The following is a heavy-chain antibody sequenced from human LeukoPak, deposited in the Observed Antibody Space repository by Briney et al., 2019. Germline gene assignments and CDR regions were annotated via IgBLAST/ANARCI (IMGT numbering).Heavy chain of an antibody. J-gene: IGHJ4*02. V-gene: IGHV5-51*01. CDR2: FFPSDSDT. CDR1: GYSFTCYW. D-gene: IGHD5-18*01. CDR3: ARCPVYSYGYGEYYFDY. Sequence: ESLKIFCRGSGYSFTCYWIGWVRQMPGKGLEWIGSFFPSDSDTRYSQSFQGAVTTSADKSISTAYLQWSSLKASDTAMYNCARCPVYSYGYGEYYFDYWGQGTLVTVSS.